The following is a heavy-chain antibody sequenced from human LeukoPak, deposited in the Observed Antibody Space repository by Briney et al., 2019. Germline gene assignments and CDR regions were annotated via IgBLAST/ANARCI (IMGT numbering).Heavy chain of an antibody. CDR2: IIPILGIA. J-gene: IGHJ6*03. CDR1: GGTFSSYT. D-gene: IGHD3-3*01. CDR3: ARFQDYDFWSGYPPADYYYYMDV. V-gene: IGHV1-69*02. Sequence: GSSVKVSCKASGGTFSSYTISWVRQAPGQGLEWMGRIIPILGIANYAQKFQGRVTITADKSTSTAYMEQSSLRSEDTAVYYCARFQDYDFWSGYPPADYYYYMDVWGKGTTVTVSS.